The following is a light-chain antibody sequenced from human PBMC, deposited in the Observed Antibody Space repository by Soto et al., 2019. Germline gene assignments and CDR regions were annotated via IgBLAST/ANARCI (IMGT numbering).Light chain of an antibody. J-gene: IGLJ3*02. Sequence: QSVLTQPPSVSAAPGQKVTISCSGSTSNIGNNYVSWYQHLPGTAPKLLIYDNNERPSGIPDRFSASKSGSSATLGITGLQTGDEADYYGGTWDSRLSVGVFGGGTKLTVL. CDR1: TSNIGNNY. V-gene: IGLV1-51*01. CDR2: DNN. CDR3: GTWDSRLSVGV.